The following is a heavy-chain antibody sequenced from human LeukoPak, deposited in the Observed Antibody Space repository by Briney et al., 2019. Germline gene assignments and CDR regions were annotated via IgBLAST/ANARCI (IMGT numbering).Heavy chain of an antibody. CDR3: AREIPGGAVHLDY. CDR2: IYSGGTT. Sequence: PGGSLRLSCVASEFTVSNNYMNWVRQAPGKELEWVSVIYSGGTTYYADSVKGRFTISRDNSKNTLYLQMNSLGAEDTAVYYCAREIPGGAVHLDYWGQGTLVTVSS. CDR1: EFTVSNNY. V-gene: IGHV3-53*05. D-gene: IGHD3-16*01. J-gene: IGHJ4*02.